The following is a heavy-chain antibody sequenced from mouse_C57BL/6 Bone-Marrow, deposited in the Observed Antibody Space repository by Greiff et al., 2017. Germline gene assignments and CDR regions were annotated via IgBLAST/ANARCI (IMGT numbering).Heavy chain of an antibody. CDR3: ITTVYYAMDY. CDR1: GYTFTDYY. CDR2: INPYNGGT. V-gene: IGHV1-19*01. D-gene: IGHD1-1*01. Sequence: EVQLQQSGPVLVKPGASVKMSCKASGYTFTDYYMNWVKQSHGKSLEWIGVINPYNGGTSYNQKFKGKATLTVDKSSSTAYMELNSLTSEDSAVYYSITTVYYAMDYWGQGTSVTVSS. J-gene: IGHJ4*01.